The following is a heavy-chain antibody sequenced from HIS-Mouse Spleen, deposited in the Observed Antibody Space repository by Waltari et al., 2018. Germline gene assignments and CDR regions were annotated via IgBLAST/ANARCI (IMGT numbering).Heavy chain of an antibody. Sequence: EVQLVESGGGLVQPGGSVGLPCAASGFTVRSYSGCWVRQAPGKGLEWVSYISSSSSTIYYADSVKGRFTISRDNAKNSLYLQMNSLRAEDTAVYYCARYRGYYGDYWGQGTLVTVSS. V-gene: IGHV3-48*01. CDR3: ARYRGYYGDY. D-gene: IGHD3-22*01. CDR1: GFTVRSYS. CDR2: ISSSSSTI. J-gene: IGHJ4*02.